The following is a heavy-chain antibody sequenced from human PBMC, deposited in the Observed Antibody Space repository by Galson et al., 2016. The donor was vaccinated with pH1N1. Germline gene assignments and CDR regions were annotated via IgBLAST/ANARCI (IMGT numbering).Heavy chain of an antibody. V-gene: IGHV3-33*01. J-gene: IGHJ4*02. CDR3: VRESGRFGGDFDY. Sequence: SLRLSCAASGFTFSNHAMHWVRHVPGKGLDWVALIWYDGSNQYYTDSVKGRFTISRDNSNNTLYLQMKSLRVEDTAVYYCVRESGRFGGDFDYWGQGTLVAVSS. CDR2: IWYDGSNQ. D-gene: IGHD2-15*01. CDR1: GFTFSNHA.